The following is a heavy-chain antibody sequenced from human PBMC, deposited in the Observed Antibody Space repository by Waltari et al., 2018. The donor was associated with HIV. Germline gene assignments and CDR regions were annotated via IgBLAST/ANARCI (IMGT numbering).Heavy chain of an antibody. J-gene: IGHJ4*02. CDR3: ARAGRDGKLPPDY. CDR2: INSEGSST. Sequence: EVQLVEYGGGFVQLGGCLRLSCACSGFTFSSYWTHGVRPTPGKGLVWVSLINSEGSSTSYADSVKGRFTISRDNAKNTLYRQMNSLRAEDTAVYYGARAGRDGKLPPDYWGQGTLVTVSS. CDR1: GFTFSSYW. D-gene: IGHD1-7*01. V-gene: IGHV3-74*01.